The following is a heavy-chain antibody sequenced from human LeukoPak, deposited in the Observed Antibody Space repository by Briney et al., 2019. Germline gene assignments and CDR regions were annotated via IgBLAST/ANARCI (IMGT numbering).Heavy chain of an antibody. CDR1: GFTFSGSS. Sequence: PGGSLKLSCAASGFTFSGSSMPWVRQASGKGLEWVGRIRSEANSYATAYAASVNGRFTISRDDSKNTEYLQMHSLKTEDTAVYYCNSATSNYSNSWYYSHGMDVWGQGPTVTVSS. V-gene: IGHV3-73*01. CDR3: NSATSNYSNSWYYSHGMDV. D-gene: IGHD6-13*01. J-gene: IGHJ6*02. CDR2: IRSEANSYAT.